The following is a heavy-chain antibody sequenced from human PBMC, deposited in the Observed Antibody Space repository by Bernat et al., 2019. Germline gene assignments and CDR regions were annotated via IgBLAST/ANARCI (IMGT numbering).Heavy chain of an antibody. V-gene: IGHV4-39*02. D-gene: IGHD3-10*01. Sequence: QVQLQESGPGLVKPSETLSLTCTVSGGSISDSTYYWLWIRQPPGKGLEWVGTSYYSGSTYYNPSLKVRVTISVDTSKNHFSLKLNSVTAADTAVYYCAGRPTRGRFDPWGQGTLVTVSS. J-gene: IGHJ5*02. CDR2: SYYSGST. CDR1: GGSISDSTYY. CDR3: AGRPTRGRFDP.